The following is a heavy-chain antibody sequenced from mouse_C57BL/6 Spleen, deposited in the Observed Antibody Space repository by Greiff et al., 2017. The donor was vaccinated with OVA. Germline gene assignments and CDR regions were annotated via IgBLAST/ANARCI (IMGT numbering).Heavy chain of an antibody. V-gene: IGHV1-18*01. CDR3: AREGDYDRFAY. J-gene: IGHJ3*01. Sequence: EVQLQQSGPELVKPGASVKIPCKASGYTFTDYNMDWVKQSHGMSLEWIGDINPNNGGTIYNQKFKGKATLTVDKSSSTAYMELRSLTSEDTAVYYCAREGDYDRFAYWGQGTLVTVSA. CDR1: GYTFTDYN. CDR2: INPNNGGT. D-gene: IGHD2-4*01.